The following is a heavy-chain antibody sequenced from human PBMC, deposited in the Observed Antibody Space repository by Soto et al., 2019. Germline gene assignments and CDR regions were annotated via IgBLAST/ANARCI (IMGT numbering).Heavy chain of an antibody. D-gene: IGHD6-13*01. CDR2: ISSSSSTI. J-gene: IGHJ1*01. V-gene: IGHV3-48*02. Sequence: EVQLVESGGGLVQPWGSLRLSCAASGFTFSSYSMNWVRQAPGKGLEWVSYISSSSSTIYYADSVKGRFTISRDNAKKSLYLQVNGLRDEDTAVYYFARGRGGQQLARPDTNYFQHWGQGTMVTVSS. CDR1: GFTFSSYS. CDR3: ARGRGGQQLARPDTNYFQH.